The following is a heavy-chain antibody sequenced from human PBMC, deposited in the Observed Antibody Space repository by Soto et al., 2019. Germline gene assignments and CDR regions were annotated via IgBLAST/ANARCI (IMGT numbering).Heavy chain of an antibody. V-gene: IGHV3-9*01. CDR1: GFTFDDYA. D-gene: IGHD5-18*01. CDR3: AKDIGYSYGTNLFDY. J-gene: IGHJ4*02. CDR2: ISWNSGSI. Sequence: EVQLVESGGGLVQPGRSLRLSCAASGFTFDDYAMHWVRQAPGKGLEWVSGISWNSGSIGYADSVKGRFTISRDNAKNSLYLQMNSLRAEDTALYYCAKDIGYSYGTNLFDYWGQGNLVTVSS.